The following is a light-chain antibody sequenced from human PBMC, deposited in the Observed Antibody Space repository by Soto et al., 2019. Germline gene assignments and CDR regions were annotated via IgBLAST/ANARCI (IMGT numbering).Light chain of an antibody. CDR1: QSVGSN. J-gene: IGKJ1*01. Sequence: EIVMTQSPATLSVSPGERVTLSCRARQSVGSNLAWYQQKPGQAPRLLIYGASTRATGMPDRFSGSGSGTDFTLTISRLEPEDFAVYYCQDYGSSPQTFGQGTKVDIK. V-gene: IGKV3-20*01. CDR2: GAS. CDR3: QDYGSSPQT.